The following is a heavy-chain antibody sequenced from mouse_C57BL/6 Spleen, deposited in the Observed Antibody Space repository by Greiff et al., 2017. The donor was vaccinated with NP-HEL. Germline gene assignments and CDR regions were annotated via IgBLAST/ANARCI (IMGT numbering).Heavy chain of an antibody. D-gene: IGHD1-1*01. CDR1: GYSITSGYY. J-gene: IGHJ3*01. Sequence: ESGPGLVKPSQSLSLTCSVTGYSITSGYYWNWIRQFPGNKLEWMGYISYDGSNNYNPSLKNRISITRDTSKNQFFLKLNSVTTEDTATYYCARAYYGSSPFAYWGQGTLVTVSA. V-gene: IGHV3-6*01. CDR3: ARAYYGSSPFAY. CDR2: ISYDGSN.